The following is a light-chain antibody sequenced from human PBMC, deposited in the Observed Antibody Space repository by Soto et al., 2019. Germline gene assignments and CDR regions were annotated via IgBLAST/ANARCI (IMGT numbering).Light chain of an antibody. CDR1: SSDVGGYNY. CDR3: CSYAGSYTHV. V-gene: IGLV2-11*01. J-gene: IGLJ1*01. Sequence: QSALTQPRSVSGSPGQSVTISCTGTSSDVGGYNYVSWYKQHPGKAPKLMIYDVSKRPSGVPDRFSGSKSGNTASLTISGLQAEDEADYYCCSYAGSYTHVFGTGTKLTVL. CDR2: DVS.